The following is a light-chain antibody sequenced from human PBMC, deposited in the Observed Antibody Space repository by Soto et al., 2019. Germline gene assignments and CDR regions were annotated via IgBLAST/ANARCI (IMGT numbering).Light chain of an antibody. J-gene: IGKJ5*01. CDR2: DTS. V-gene: IGKV3-11*01. CDR3: QQRSIWPIP. CDR1: QSVSNF. Sequence: IGLTQSPGTLSLYTGKRATLSCRACQSVSNFLAWYQQKPSQAPRLLIYDTSNRATGIPARFSGSGSGTDFTLTINNLDPEDFAVYYCQQRSIWPIPFGQRTLPAVK.